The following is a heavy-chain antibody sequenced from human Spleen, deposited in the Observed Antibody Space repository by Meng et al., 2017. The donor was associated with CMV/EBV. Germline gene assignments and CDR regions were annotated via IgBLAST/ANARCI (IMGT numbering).Heavy chain of an antibody. D-gene: IGHD2-21*02. CDR1: GFTFSSYA. Sequence: GESLKISCAVSGFTFSSYAMTWVRQAPGKGLEWVSAITGSGGSTYDADSVKGRFTISRDNSKNTLYLQMNSLRAEDTALYYCARSTVRGDRGYFDCWGQGTLVTVSS. CDR3: ARSTVRGDRGYFDC. J-gene: IGHJ4*02. CDR2: ITGSGGST. V-gene: IGHV3-23*01.